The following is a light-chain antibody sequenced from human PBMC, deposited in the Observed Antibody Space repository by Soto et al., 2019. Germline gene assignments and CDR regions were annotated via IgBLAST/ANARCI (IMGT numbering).Light chain of an antibody. J-gene: IGLJ3*02. CDR2: EVS. Sequence: QSALTQPASVSGSPGQSITISCTGTSSDIGGYNYVSWYQQHPGNPPKLMIYEVSNRPSGVSNRFSGSKSGYTASLTISGLQAEDETDYYCSSHTTSNTQVFGGGTKLTFL. CDR3: SSHTTSNTQV. V-gene: IGLV2-14*01. CDR1: SSDIGGYNY.